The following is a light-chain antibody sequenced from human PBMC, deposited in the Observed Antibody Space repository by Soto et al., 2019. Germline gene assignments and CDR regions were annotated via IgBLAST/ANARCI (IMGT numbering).Light chain of an antibody. CDR3: ATWDDSLNAWV. Sequence: QPVLTQPPSASGTPGQRVTISCSGSNSNIGSNTVNWYQQLPGTAPKLLIYSDTQRPSGVPDRFSGSKSGTSASLAISGLQSEDEADYYCATWDDSLNAWVFGGGTKLTVL. CDR2: SDT. CDR1: NSNIGSNT. J-gene: IGLJ3*02. V-gene: IGLV1-44*01.